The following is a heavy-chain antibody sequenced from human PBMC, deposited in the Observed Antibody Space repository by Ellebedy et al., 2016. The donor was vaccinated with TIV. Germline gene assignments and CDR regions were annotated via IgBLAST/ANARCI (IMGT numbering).Heavy chain of an antibody. V-gene: IGHV2-70*11. CDR2: IDWDDDK. Sequence: SGPTLVXPTQTLTLTCTFSGFSLSTSGMCVSWIRQPPGKALEWLARIDWDDDKYYSTSLKTRLTISKDTSKNQVVLTMTNMDPVDTATYYCARRYDSSGYYSTDAFDIWGQGTMVTVSS. CDR3: ARRYDSSGYYSTDAFDI. J-gene: IGHJ3*02. D-gene: IGHD3-22*01. CDR1: GFSLSTSGMC.